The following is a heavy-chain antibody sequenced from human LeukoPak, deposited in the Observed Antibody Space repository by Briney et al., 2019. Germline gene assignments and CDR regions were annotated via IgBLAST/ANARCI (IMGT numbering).Heavy chain of an antibody. CDR1: GGSISSGSYY. CDR2: IYITESA. CDR3: ERSRERICTNPPCYVDLQAT. Sequence: SETLSLTCTVSGGSISSGSYYWTWIRQPAGKGLEWIGRIYITESANYNSSLESRVTILVDTSKNQFSLKLSSVTAADTAIYYCERSRERICTNPPCYVDLQATWGQGALVTVSP. D-gene: IGHD2-8*01. J-gene: IGHJ4*02. V-gene: IGHV4-61*02.